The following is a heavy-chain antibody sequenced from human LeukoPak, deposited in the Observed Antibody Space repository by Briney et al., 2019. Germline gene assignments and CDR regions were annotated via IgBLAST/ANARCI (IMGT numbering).Heavy chain of an antibody. V-gene: IGHV4-59*01. J-gene: IGHJ4*02. CDR2: MYYGGST. D-gene: IGHD1-26*01. CDR3: ASGHYPFEY. CDR1: GASISSYY. Sequence: SSETLSLTCTVSGASISSYYWSWIRQPPGKGLEWIGYMYYGGSTNYNPSLKSRVTTSVDTSKNQFSLKLSSVTAADTAVYYCASGHYPFEYWGQGTLVTVSS.